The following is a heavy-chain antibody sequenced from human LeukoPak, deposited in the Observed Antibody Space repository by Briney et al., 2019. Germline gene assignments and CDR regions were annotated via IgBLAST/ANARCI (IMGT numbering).Heavy chain of an antibody. D-gene: IGHD6-13*01. CDR3: AIERSPRFFDY. V-gene: IGHV1-18*01. CDR2: ISAYNGNT. CDR1: GYTFTSYG. J-gene: IGHJ4*02. Sequence: ASVKVSCKASGYTFTSYGISWVRQAPGQGLEWMGWISAYNGNTNYAQKLQGRVTMTTDPSTSTAYMELRSLRSDDTAVYYCAIERSPRFFDYWGQGTLVTVSS.